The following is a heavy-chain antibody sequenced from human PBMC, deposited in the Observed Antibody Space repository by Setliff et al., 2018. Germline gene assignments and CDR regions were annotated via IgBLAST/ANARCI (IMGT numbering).Heavy chain of an antibody. J-gene: IGHJ6*02. D-gene: IGHD3-10*01. CDR2: SSSTGRYT. Sequence: GGSLRLSCAASGFTFSAYSMNWVRQAPGKGLEWVSSSSSTGRYTFYADSVKGRFTVSKDNAKNSLYLEMNSLRAEDTALYYCARDGVFYAMDVWGHGTTVTVSS. V-gene: IGHV3-21*01. CDR3: ARDGVFYAMDV. CDR1: GFTFSAYS.